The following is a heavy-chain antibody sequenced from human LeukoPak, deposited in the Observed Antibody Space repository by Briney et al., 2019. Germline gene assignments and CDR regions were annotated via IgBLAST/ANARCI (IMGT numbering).Heavy chain of an antibody. CDR2: VYPSGST. CDR3: ASAYRRVHAFDF. V-gene: IGHV4-59*01. Sequence: SETVSLTCTVSGGSISSFYWSWIRQPPGKGLEWIGYVYPSGSTNYNPSLKSRVTISVDASKNQVSLKLSSVTAADTAVYYCASAYRRVHAFDFWGQGTMVTVSS. D-gene: IGHD4-11*01. CDR1: GGSISSFY. J-gene: IGHJ3*01.